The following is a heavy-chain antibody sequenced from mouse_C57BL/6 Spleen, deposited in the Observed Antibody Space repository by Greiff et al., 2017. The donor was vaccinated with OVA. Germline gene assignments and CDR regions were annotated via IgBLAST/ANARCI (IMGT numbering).Heavy chain of an antibody. V-gene: IGHV1-62-2*01. CDR2: FYPGSGSI. CDR1: GYTFTEYT. CDR3: AGDEERGRTARAWFAY. Sequence: QVQLKQSGAELVKPGASVKLSCKASGYTFTEYTIHWVKQRSGQGLEWIGWFYPGSGSIKYNQKFKDKATLTADKSSSTVYMELSSLTSEDSAVYFGAGDEERGRTARAWFAYWGQGTLVTVSA. J-gene: IGHJ3*01. D-gene: IGHD3-1*01.